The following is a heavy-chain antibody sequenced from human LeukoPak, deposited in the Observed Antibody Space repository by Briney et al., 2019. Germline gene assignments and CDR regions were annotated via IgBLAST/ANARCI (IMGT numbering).Heavy chain of an antibody. D-gene: IGHD1-1*01. CDR1: GFSFRSYW. Sequence: GGSLRLSCAASGFSFRSYWMHWVRLPPGKGLVWVSRIDTDGSSTAYADPVKGRFTISRDNAKNTLYLQMYSLRAEDTAIYYCTRGGTTFDYWGQGTLVTVSS. V-gene: IGHV3-74*01. CDR3: TRGGTTFDY. J-gene: IGHJ4*02. CDR2: IDTDGSST.